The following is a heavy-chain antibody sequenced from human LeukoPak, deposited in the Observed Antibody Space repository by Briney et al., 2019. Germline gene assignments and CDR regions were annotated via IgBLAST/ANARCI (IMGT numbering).Heavy chain of an antibody. CDR2: VSGGGGST. CDR1: RFTFSNYG. CDR3: ARGPEMATIKGFLDY. V-gene: IGHV3-23*01. J-gene: IGHJ4*02. Sequence: AGGSLRLSCGASRFTFSNYGMSWIRQAPGKGLEWVSSVSGGGGSTFYADSVRGRFTISRDNSKNTLYLQMNSLRAEDTAVYYCARGPEMATIKGFLDYWGQGTMVTVSS. D-gene: IGHD5-24*01.